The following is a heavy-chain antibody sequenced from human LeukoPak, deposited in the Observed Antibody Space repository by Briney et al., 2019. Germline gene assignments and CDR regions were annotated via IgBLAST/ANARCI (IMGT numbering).Heavy chain of an antibody. V-gene: IGHV4-34*01. CDR2: INYSGST. CDR1: GGSFSGYY. Sequence: SETLSLTCAVYGGSFSGYYWSWIRQPPGKGLERIGEINYSGSTNYNPSLKSRVTISVDTSKNQFSLKLSSVTAADTAVYYCARGVCSGGSCYSEWNYWGQGTLSPSPQ. J-gene: IGHJ4*02. CDR3: ARGVCSGGSCYSEWNY. D-gene: IGHD2-15*01.